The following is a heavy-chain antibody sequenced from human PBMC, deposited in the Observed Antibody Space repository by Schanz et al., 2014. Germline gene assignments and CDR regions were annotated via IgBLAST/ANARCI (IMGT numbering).Heavy chain of an antibody. V-gene: IGHV3-33*06. D-gene: IGHD2-21*01. CDR3: AKGQGAVINNWYFDL. CDR2: IWYDGNNK. CDR1: GFSFSDYG. J-gene: IGHJ2*01. Sequence: QVQLVESGGGVVQPGRSLRLSCAGSGFSFSDYGMHWVRQAPGKGLEWVAVIWYDGNNKYYADSVKGRFTISRDNSINTLSLQMNSLSADDTAVYYCAKGQGAVINNWYFDLWGRGTLVTVSS.